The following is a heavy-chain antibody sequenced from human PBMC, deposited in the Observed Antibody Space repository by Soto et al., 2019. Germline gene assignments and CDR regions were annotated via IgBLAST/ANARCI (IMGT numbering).Heavy chain of an antibody. CDR3: EKDHPTRIAVAGDAY. V-gene: IGHV3-23*01. D-gene: IGHD6-19*01. Sequence: GGSLRRSCAASGFTFSSYAMSWVRQAPGKGLEWVSAISGSGGSTYYADSVKGRFTISRDNSKNTLYLQMNSLRAEDTAVYYCEKDHPTRIAVAGDAYWGQGTLVTVSS. CDR1: GFTFSSYA. J-gene: IGHJ4*02. CDR2: ISGSGGST.